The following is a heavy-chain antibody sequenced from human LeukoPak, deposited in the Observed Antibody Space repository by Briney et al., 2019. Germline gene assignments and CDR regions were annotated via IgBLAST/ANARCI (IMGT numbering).Heavy chain of an antibody. J-gene: IGHJ6*02. CDR3: ARVDGDIVVVPAAMYYGMDV. V-gene: IGHV1-3*01. CDR1: GYTFTSYA. Sequence: ASVKVSCKASGYTFTSYAMHWVRQAPGQRLEWMGWINAGNGNTKYSQKFQGRVTITRDTSASTAYMELSSLRSEDTAVYYCARVDGDIVVVPAAMYYGMDVWGQGTTVTVSS. D-gene: IGHD2-2*01. CDR2: INAGNGNT.